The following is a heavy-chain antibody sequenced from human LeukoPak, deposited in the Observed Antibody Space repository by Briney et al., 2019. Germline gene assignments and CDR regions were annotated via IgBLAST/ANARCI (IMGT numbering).Heavy chain of an antibody. V-gene: IGHV3-23*01. CDR3: AKGQVAGAAQNRFDP. CDR1: GFTFTRYG. D-gene: IGHD6-19*01. CDR2: ISDSGDTT. Sequence: GGPLRLSCAASGFTFTRYGMNWVRQAPGKGLEWVSTISDSGDTTYYADSVKGRFTISRDNSKNTLFLQMNSLRAEDTAVYYCAKGQVAGAAQNRFDPWGQGSLVTVSS. J-gene: IGHJ5*02.